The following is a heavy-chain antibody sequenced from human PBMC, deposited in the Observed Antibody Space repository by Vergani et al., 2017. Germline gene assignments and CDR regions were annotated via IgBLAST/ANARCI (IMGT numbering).Heavy chain of an antibody. CDR1: GFTLSNYD. V-gene: IGHV3-30*02. J-gene: IGHJ4*02. CDR3: AKHFRGWGMAY. D-gene: IGHD3-16*01. CDR2: IPVEGSNQ. Sequence: QVQLVESGGGAVQRGGSLILSCATSGFTLSNYDMQWIRQGPGKGLEFVAFIPVEGSNQYNPDSVKGRFTLSVDFSKNTLYLQMNSLRTDDTATYYCAKHFRGWGMAYWGQGTQVIFSS.